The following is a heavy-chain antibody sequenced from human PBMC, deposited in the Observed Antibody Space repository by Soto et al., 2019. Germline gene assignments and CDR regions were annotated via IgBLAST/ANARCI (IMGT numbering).Heavy chain of an antibody. CDR2: INHSGST. J-gene: IGHJ6*02. CDR1: GGSFSGYY. Sequence: SETLSLTCAVYGGSFSGYYWSWIRQPPGKGLEWIGEINHSGSTNYNPSLKSRVTISVDTSKNQFSLKLSSVTAADTAVYYCHARGPLLSSGSGEYYCDVMYVWSRGTTVTVSS. CDR3: HARGPLLSSGSGEYYCDVMYV. D-gene: IGHD1-26*01. V-gene: IGHV4-34*03.